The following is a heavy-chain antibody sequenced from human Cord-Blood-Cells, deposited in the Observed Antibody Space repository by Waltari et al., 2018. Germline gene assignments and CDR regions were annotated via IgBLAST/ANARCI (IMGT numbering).Heavy chain of an antibody. Sequence: EVQLVESGGGLVQPGGSLRLSCAASGFTFSSYEMNWVRQAPGKGLEWVSYISRSGSTIYYADSVKGRFTISRDNAKNSLYLQMNSLRAEDTAVYYCASDGYYYYYGMDVWGQGTTVTVSS. CDR1: GFTFSSYE. CDR3: ASDGYYYYYGMDV. CDR2: ISRSGSTI. J-gene: IGHJ6*02. V-gene: IGHV3-48*03.